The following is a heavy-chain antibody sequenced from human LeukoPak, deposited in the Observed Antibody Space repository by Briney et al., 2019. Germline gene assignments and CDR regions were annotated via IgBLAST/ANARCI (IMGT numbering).Heavy chain of an antibody. Sequence: GGSLRLSCAASGFTFTSYAMSWVRQAPGKGLEWVSAITGSGDTTYYAASVKGRFTISRDNSKNTLYLQMNSLRAEDTAVYYCARVSSGSTNWFDPWGQGTLVTVSS. CDR2: ITGSGDTT. CDR3: ARVSSGSTNWFDP. V-gene: IGHV3-23*01. CDR1: GFTFTSYA. D-gene: IGHD1-26*01. J-gene: IGHJ5*02.